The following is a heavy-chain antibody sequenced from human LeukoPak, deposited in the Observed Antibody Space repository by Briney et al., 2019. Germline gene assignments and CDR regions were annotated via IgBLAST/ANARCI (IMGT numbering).Heavy chain of an antibody. V-gene: IGHV1-69*04. J-gene: IGHJ4*02. Sequence: SVKVSCKASGGTFSSYAISWVRQAPAQGLEWMGRIIPILGIANYAQKFQGRVTITADKSTSTAYMELSSLRSEDTAVYYCARDQGHIVVVVAAYFDYWGQGTLVTVSS. CDR3: ARDQGHIVVVVAAYFDY. CDR2: IIPILGIA. D-gene: IGHD2-15*01. CDR1: GGTFSSYA.